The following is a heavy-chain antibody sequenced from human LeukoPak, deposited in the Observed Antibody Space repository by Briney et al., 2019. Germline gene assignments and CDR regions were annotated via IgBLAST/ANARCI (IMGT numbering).Heavy chain of an antibody. CDR3: ARRGRGNSSSWCFDY. J-gene: IGHJ4*02. Sequence: SETLSLTCTVSGGSISSSNYYWSWIRQPPGKGLEWIGYIYYSGSTNYNPSLKSRVTISVDTSKNQFSLKLSSVTAADTAVYYCARRGRGNSSSWCFDYWGQGTLVTVSS. D-gene: IGHD6-13*01. CDR1: GGSISSSNYY. V-gene: IGHV4-61*05. CDR2: IYYSGST.